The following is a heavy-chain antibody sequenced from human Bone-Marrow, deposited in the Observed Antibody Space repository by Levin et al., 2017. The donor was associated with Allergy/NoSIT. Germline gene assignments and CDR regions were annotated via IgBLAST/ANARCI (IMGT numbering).Heavy chain of an antibody. D-gene: IGHD2-15*01. V-gene: IGHV4-34*01. CDR3: ARGGADIVVVVAATGWFDP. CDR2: INHSGST. Sequence: SQTLSLTCAVYGGSFRGSYWSWIRQPPGKGLEWIGEINHSGSTNYNPSLKSRVTISVDTSKNQFSLKLSSVTAADTAVYYCARGGADIVVVVAATGWFDPWGQGTLVTVSS. CDR1: GGSFRGSY. J-gene: IGHJ5*02.